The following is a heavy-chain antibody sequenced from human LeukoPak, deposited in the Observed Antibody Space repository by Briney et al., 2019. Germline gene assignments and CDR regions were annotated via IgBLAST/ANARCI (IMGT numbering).Heavy chain of an antibody. Sequence: GGSLRLSCAASGFTFSSYAMSWVRQAPGKGLEWVSAISGSGGSTYYADSVKGRFTISRDNSKNTLYLQMNSLRAEETAVYYCATLSGSYGDAFDIWGQGTMVTVSS. CDR2: ISGSGGST. J-gene: IGHJ3*02. CDR1: GFTFSSYA. CDR3: ATLSGSYGDAFDI. D-gene: IGHD1-26*01. V-gene: IGHV3-23*01.